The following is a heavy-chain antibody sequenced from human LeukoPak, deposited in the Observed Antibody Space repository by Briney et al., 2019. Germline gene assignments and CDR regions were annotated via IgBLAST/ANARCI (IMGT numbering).Heavy chain of an antibody. V-gene: IGHV4-34*01. Sequence: SETLSLTGAVYVGSFSGYYWSWIRQPPGKWLEWIGEINHSGSTNYNSSLKSRVTISVDTSKNQFSLKLSSVTAADTAVYYCARGYYGSGSHCCHMDVWGKGTTITVS. CDR1: VGSFSGYY. CDR2: INHSGST. J-gene: IGHJ6*03. CDR3: ARGYYGSGSHCCHMDV. D-gene: IGHD3-10*01.